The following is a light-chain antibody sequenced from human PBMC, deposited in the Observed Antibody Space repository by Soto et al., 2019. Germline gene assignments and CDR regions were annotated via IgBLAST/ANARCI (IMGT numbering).Light chain of an antibody. Sequence: DIVMTQSPATLSLSPGDSATLSCRASQSVSSNLAWYQQKPGQAPRLLIYGASNRATGIPDRFSGSGSGTEFTLTIRRLEPEDFAVYYCKQYGSSGTCGQGTKVDIK. CDR2: GAS. V-gene: IGKV3-20*01. J-gene: IGKJ1*01. CDR1: QSVSSN. CDR3: KQYGSSGT.